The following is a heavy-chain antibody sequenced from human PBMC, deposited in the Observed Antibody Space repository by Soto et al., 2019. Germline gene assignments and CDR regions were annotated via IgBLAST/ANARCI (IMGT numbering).Heavy chain of an antibody. CDR1: GFTFSSYG. V-gene: IGHV3-33*01. J-gene: IGHJ4*02. CDR2: IWYDGSNK. CDR3: ARDLYYDSSGPLDD. D-gene: IGHD3-22*01. Sequence: PGGSLRLSCAASGFTFSSYGMHWVRQAPGKGLEWVAVIWYDGSNKYYADSVKGRFTISRDNSKNTLYLQMNSLRAEDTAVYYCARDLYYDSSGPLDDWGQGTLVTVSS.